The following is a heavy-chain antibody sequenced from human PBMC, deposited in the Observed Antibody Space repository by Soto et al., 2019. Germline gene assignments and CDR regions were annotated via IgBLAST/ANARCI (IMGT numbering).Heavy chain of an antibody. J-gene: IGHJ5*02. V-gene: IGHV3-64*01. CDR3: ATARYYGSGSFKYNWFDP. CDR1: GFTFSSYA. D-gene: IGHD3-10*01. CDR2: ISSNGGST. Sequence: GGSLRLSCAASGFTFSSYAMHWVRQAPGKGLEYVSAISSNGGSTYYANSVKGRFTISRDNSKNTLYLQMGSLRAEDMAVNYCATARYYGSGSFKYNWFDPWGQGTLLNVSS.